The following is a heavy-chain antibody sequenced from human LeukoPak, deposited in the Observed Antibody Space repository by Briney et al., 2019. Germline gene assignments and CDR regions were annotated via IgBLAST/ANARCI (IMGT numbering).Heavy chain of an antibody. CDR2: ISGSGGST. D-gene: IGHD6-6*01. J-gene: IGHJ4*02. CDR3: AKATVQYSSSSPHFDY. Sequence: GGSLRLSCAASGFTFNSYGMHWVRQAPGKGLEWVSAISGSGGSTYYADSVKGRFTISRDNSKNTLYLQMNSLRAEDTAVYYCAKATVQYSSSSPHFDYWGQGTLVTVSS. CDR1: GFTFNSYG. V-gene: IGHV3-23*01.